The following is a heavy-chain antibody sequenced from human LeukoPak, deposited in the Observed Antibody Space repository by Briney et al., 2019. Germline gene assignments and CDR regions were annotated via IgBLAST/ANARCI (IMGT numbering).Heavy chain of an antibody. J-gene: IGHJ5*02. D-gene: IGHD6-13*01. CDR2: IYYSGST. Sequence: SETLSLTCTVSGGSISSYYWSWIRQPPGKGLEWIGYIYYSGSTYYNPSLKSRVTISVDTSKNQFSLKLSSVTAADTAVYYCARAAAGPIWFDPWGQGTLVTVSS. CDR1: GGSISSYY. V-gene: IGHV4-59*08. CDR3: ARAAAGPIWFDP.